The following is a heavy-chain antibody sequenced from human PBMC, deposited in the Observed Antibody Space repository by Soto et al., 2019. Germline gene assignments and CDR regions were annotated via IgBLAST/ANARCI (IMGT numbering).Heavy chain of an antibody. D-gene: IGHD3-10*01. CDR2: FRTGGEGGTT. Sequence: PXGSLRLGCSAGGYSFNSYAVILVHQAPGKALDWVSGFRTGGEGGTTYYADSVKGRFTISRDNSKNTLFLQMTSLRPEDTALYYCAKRVSYGPGSQYFDIWAEAALVTVSS. J-gene: IGHJ4*02. V-gene: IGHV3-23*01. CDR3: AKRVSYGPGSQYFDI. CDR1: GYSFNSYA.